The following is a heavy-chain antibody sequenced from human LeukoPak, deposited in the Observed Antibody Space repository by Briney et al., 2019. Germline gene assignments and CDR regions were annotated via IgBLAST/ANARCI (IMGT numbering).Heavy chain of an antibody. J-gene: IGHJ3*02. CDR2: IYSGGST. Sequence: GGSLRLSCAASGFTVSSNYMSWVRQAPGKGLEWVSVIYSGGSTYYADSVKGRFTISRDNSKNTLYLQMNSLRAADTAVYYCARDNYYYGPPQAFDIWGQGTMVTVSS. CDR1: GFTVSSNY. D-gene: IGHD3-10*01. CDR3: ARDNYYYGPPQAFDI. V-gene: IGHV3-66*01.